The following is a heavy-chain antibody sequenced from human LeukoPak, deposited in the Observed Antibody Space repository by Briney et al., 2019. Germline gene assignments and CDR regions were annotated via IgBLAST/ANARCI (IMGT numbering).Heavy chain of an antibody. V-gene: IGHV5-51*01. J-gene: IGHJ6*02. CDR3: ARWGITPEKITGRDYGMDV. CDR1: GYSFTSYW. Sequence: PGESLKISCKGSGYSFTSYWIGWVRQMPGKGLEWMGIIYPGDSDTRYSPSFQGQVTISADKSISTAYLQWSSLKASDTAMYYCARWGITPEKITGRDYGMDVWGQGTTVTVSS. D-gene: IGHD1-14*01. CDR2: IYPGDSDT.